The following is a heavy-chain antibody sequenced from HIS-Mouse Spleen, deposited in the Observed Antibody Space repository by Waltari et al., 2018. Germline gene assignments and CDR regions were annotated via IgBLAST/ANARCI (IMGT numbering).Heavy chain of an antibody. CDR3: AREIPYSSSWYDWYFDL. J-gene: IGHJ2*01. CDR1: GGSISSSSYY. D-gene: IGHD6-13*01. CDR2: IYYSGRT. Sequence: QLQLQESGPGLVKPSETLSLTCTVSGGSISSSSYYWGWIRQPPGKGLEWIGSIYYSGRTSYNPSLKSRVTRSVDTSKNQFSLKLSSVTAADTAVYYCAREIPYSSSWYDWYFDLWGRGTLVTVSS. V-gene: IGHV4-39*07.